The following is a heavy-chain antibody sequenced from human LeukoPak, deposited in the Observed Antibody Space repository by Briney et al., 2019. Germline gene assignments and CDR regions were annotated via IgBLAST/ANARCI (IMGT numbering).Heavy chain of an antibody. V-gene: IGHV3-7*01. D-gene: IGHD2-15*01. CDR2: IKQDGSEK. J-gene: IGHJ6*03. CDR3: ARRDCSGGSCYRYYYYMDV. Sequence: GGSLRLSCAASGFTFSSYWMSWVRQAPGKGLEWVANIKQDGSEKYYVDSVKGRFTISRDNAKNSLYLQMNSLRAEDTAVYYCARRDCSGGSCYRYYYYMDVWGKGTTVTVSS. CDR1: GFTFSSYW.